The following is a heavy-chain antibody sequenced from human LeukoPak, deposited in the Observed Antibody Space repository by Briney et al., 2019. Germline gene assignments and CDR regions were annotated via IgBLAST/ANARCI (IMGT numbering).Heavy chain of an antibody. J-gene: IGHJ4*02. Sequence: GGSLRLSCAASGFIVSSNYMSWVRQAPGKGLEWVPVIYSGGSTYYADSVKGRFTISRDNSKNTLYLQMNSLRAEDTAVYYCAREVSMVRGVFDYWGQGTLVTVSS. D-gene: IGHD3-10*01. V-gene: IGHV3-53*01. CDR2: IYSGGST. CDR1: GFIVSSNY. CDR3: AREVSMVRGVFDY.